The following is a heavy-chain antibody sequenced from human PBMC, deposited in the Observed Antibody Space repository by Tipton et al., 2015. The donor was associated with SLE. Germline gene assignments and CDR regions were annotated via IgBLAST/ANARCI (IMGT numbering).Heavy chain of an antibody. Sequence: TLSLTCTVSGYSVRSGYYWGWIRQPPGKGLEWIGSIYHSGSTYYNPSLKSRVTISVDKSKNHFSLNLSSVTAADTAVYYCASEGPARNNRFDPWGQGTLVTVSS. CDR1: GYSVRSGYY. D-gene: IGHD2-2*01. CDR2: IYHSGST. CDR3: ASEGPARNNRFDP. J-gene: IGHJ5*02. V-gene: IGHV4-38-2*02.